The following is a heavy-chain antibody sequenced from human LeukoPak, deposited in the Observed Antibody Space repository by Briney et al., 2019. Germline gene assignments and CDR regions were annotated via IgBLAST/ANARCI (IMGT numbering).Heavy chain of an antibody. CDR2: IKQDGSEK. CDR1: GFTFSSYW. CDR3: ARYGAAPAAYYYYYMDV. V-gene: IGHV3-7*01. J-gene: IGHJ6*03. Sequence: GGSLRLSCAASGFTFSSYWMTWVRQAPGKGLEWEANIKQDGSEKYYVDSVKGRFTVSRDNAKKSLYLQMNSLRAEDTAVYYCARYGAAPAAYYYYYMDVWGKGTTVTVSS. D-gene: IGHD2-2*01.